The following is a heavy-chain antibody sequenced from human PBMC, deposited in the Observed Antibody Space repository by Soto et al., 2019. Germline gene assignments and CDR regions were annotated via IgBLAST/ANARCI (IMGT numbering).Heavy chain of an antibody. Sequence: EVQLVESGGGLVEPGGSLRLSCVVSGFTFSNAWMRWVRQAPGKGLEWVGRIKSKADGGTPEYAASVEGRFTISRDDSKNTLYLPVDGLKTEDTAVYYCTTGLRWTSTDDYWGQGTLVTVSS. J-gene: IGHJ4*02. V-gene: IGHV3-15*01. CDR1: GFTFSNAW. CDR3: TTGLRWTSTDDY. D-gene: IGHD4-17*01. CDR2: IKSKADGGTP.